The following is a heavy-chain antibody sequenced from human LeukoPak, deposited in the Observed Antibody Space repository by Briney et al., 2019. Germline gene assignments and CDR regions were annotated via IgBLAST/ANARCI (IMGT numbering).Heavy chain of an antibody. V-gene: IGHV1-46*01. Sequence: ASVKVSCKASGYTFTSYYMHWVRQAPGQGLEWMGIINPSGGSTSYAQKFQGRVTMTRDTSTSTVYMELSSLRSEDTAVYYCARGRELRFLETLLDPWGQGTLVTVSS. CDR1: GYTFTSYY. CDR3: ARGRELRFLETLLDP. D-gene: IGHD3-3*01. J-gene: IGHJ5*02. CDR2: INPSGGST.